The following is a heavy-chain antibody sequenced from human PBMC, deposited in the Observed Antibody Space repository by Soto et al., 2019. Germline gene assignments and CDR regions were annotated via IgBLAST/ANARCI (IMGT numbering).Heavy chain of an antibody. CDR1: GGSISSGGYY. Sequence: SETLSLTCTVSGGSISSGGYYWSWIRQHPGKGLEWIGEINHSGSTNYNPSLKSRVTISVDTSKNQFSLKLSSVTAADTAVYYCAVADYDSSGSDYWGQGTLVTVSS. CDR2: INHSGST. J-gene: IGHJ4*02. D-gene: IGHD3-22*01. CDR3: AVADYDSSGSDY. V-gene: IGHV4-31*03.